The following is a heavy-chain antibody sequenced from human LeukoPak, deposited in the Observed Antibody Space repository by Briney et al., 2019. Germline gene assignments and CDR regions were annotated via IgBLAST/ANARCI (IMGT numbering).Heavy chain of an antibody. J-gene: IGHJ3*02. CDR1: GFTFSSYG. CDR2: ISYDGSNK. Sequence: GGSLRLSCAASGFTFSSYGVHWVRQAPGKGLEWVAVISYDGSNKYYADSVKGRFTISRDNSKNTLYLQMNSLRAEDTAVYYCHRRAFDIWGQGTMVTVSS. CDR3: HRRAFDI. V-gene: IGHV3-30*03.